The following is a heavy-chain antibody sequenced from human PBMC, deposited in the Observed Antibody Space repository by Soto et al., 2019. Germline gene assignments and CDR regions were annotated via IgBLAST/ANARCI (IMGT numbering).Heavy chain of an antibody. Sequence: QVQLQESGPGLVKPSGTLSLTCNVSGGSISTYYWNWIRQPAGKGLEWIGRIYASGSPNYNPSLKSRVIMSVATSKNQFSLTMSSVTAADTAMYYCARSAVPRGGWFRPWGQGILVTVSP. CDR1: GGSISTYY. CDR3: ARSAVPRGGWFRP. CDR2: IYASGSP. D-gene: IGHD2-15*01. V-gene: IGHV4-4*07. J-gene: IGHJ5*02.